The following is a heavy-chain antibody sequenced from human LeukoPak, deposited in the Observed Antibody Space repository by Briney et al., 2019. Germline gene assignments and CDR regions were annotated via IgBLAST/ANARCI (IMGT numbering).Heavy chain of an antibody. CDR1: GGTVSSYA. V-gene: IGHV1-69*05. Sequence: GASVKVSCKSSGGTVSSYAISWVRLAPGQGLEWMGGIIPIFGTANYAQKFQGRVTITRDTSASTAYMELSSLRSEDTAVYYCARGGARRGSYSQIDYWGQGTLVTVSS. D-gene: IGHD1-26*01. CDR3: ARGGARRGSYSQIDY. J-gene: IGHJ4*02. CDR2: IIPIFGTA.